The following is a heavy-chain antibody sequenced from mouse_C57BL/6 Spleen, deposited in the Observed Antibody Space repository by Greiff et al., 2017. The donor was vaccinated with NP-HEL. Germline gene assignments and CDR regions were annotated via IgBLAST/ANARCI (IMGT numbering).Heavy chain of an antibody. Sequence: EVQLQQSGPGMVKPSQSLSLTCTVPGYSITSGYDWHWIRHFPGNKLEWMGYISYSGSTNYNPSLKSRISITHDTSKNHFFLKLNSVTTEDTATYYCAREGPSYGSSYWYFDVWGTGTTVTVSS. CDR2: ISYSGST. D-gene: IGHD1-1*01. CDR3: AREGPSYGSSYWYFDV. V-gene: IGHV3-1*01. J-gene: IGHJ1*03. CDR1: GYSITSGYD.